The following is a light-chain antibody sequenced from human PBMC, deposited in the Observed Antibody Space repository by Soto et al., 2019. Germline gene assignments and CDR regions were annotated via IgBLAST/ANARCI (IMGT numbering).Light chain of an antibody. CDR3: QQEYNLTIT. V-gene: IGKV3-11*01. Sequence: EIALTQSPATQSLYPGERATLSGRASQSVSSYLAWYQQKPGQDPRLLIYDASNRATGITARFSGSGSGTDFNLTISRLQTEDFAVYECQQEYNLTITFGQGTRLEIK. CDR1: QSVSSY. J-gene: IGKJ5*01. CDR2: DAS.